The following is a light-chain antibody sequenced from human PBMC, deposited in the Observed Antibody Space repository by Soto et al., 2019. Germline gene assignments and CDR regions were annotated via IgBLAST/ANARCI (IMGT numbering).Light chain of an antibody. CDR2: EVT. V-gene: IGLV2-14*01. J-gene: IGLJ1*01. CDR3: SSYTSSNTQV. CDR1: SSDVGGYNY. Sequence: QSALTQPASVSGSPGQSITITCTGTSSDVGGYNYVSWYQQHPGKAPKLMIYEVTNRPSGVSNRFSGSQSGNTASLTISGLQSEDEAEYYCSSYTSSNTQVFGTGTKV.